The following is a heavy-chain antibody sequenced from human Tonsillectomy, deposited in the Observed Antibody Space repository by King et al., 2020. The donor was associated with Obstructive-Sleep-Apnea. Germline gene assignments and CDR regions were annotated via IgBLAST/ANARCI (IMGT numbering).Heavy chain of an antibody. V-gene: IGHV3-23*04. Sequence: VQLVESGGGLVQPGGSLRLSCAASGFTFSNFAMNWVRQAPGKGPEWVSSITGSGASTYYADSVKGRFTISRDNFKDALYLQMSSLRGEDTAVYYCAKSRGGFPYYYGMDVWGQGTTVTVSS. CDR2: ITGSGAST. CDR1: GFTFSNFA. J-gene: IGHJ6*02. CDR3: AKSRGGFPYYYGMDV.